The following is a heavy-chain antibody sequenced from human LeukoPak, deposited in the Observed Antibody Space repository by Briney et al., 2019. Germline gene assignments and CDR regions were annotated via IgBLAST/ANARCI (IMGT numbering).Heavy chain of an antibody. D-gene: IGHD3-10*01. CDR3: ARDGSYYGSGILPEGSPVDY. J-gene: IGHJ4*02. CDR2: IYYSGST. V-gene: IGHV4-59*01. CDR1: GGSISSYY. Sequence: SETLSLTCTVSGGSISSYYWSWIRQPPGKGLEWIGYIYYSGSTNYNPSRKSRVTISVDTSKNQFSLQLSSVTAADTAVYYCARDGSYYGSGILPEGSPVDYWGQGTLVTVSS.